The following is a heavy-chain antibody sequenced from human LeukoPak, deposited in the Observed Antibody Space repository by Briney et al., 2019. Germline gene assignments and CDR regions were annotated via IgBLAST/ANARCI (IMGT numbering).Heavy chain of an antibody. CDR1: GFTFSSYW. Sequence: GGSLRLSCAASGFTFSSYWMTWVRQAPGKGLEWVANIKQDGSEKYYVDSVKGRFTISRDNAKNSLYLQMNSLRAEDTAVYYCRGYCGSTSCTQFDYWGQGTLVTVSS. J-gene: IGHJ4*02. CDR2: IKQDGSEK. V-gene: IGHV3-7*01. D-gene: IGHD2-2*01. CDR3: RGYCGSTSCTQFDY.